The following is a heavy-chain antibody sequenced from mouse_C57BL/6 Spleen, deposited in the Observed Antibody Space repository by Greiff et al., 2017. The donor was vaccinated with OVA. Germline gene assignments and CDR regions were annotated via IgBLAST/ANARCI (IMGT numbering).Heavy chain of an antibody. Sequence: QVQLKQPGAELVKPGASVKLSCKASGYTFTSYWMHWVKQRPGRGLEWIGRIDPNCGGTKYNEKFKSKATLTVDKPSNTAYMQRSSLTSADSAVYYCARSGGLWLKDWYFDVWGTGTTVTVSS. CDR1: GYTFTSYW. D-gene: IGHD2-2*01. V-gene: IGHV1-72*01. CDR3: ARSGGLWLKDWYFDV. CDR2: IDPNCGGT. J-gene: IGHJ1*03.